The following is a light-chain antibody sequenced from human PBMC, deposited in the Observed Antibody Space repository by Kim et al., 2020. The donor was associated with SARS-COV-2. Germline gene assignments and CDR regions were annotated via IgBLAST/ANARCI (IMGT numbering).Light chain of an antibody. Sequence: LSASVGDSVTITCRASQSIEGWVAWYQQKPGRAPKLLIYKASILEPGVPSKFSGSGSGTEFTLTIGGLQPDDSATYYCQQYYSWTFGQGTKVEIK. V-gene: IGKV1-5*03. CDR3: QQYYSWT. J-gene: IGKJ1*01. CDR1: QSIEGW. CDR2: KAS.